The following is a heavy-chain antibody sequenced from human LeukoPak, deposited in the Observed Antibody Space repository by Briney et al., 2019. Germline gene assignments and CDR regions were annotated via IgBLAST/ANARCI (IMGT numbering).Heavy chain of an antibody. CDR1: GYTFTSYG. CDR2: ISTYNGNT. CDR3: ARVASSGVIVDY. D-gene: IGHD3-16*02. V-gene: IGHV1-18*01. J-gene: IGHJ4*02. Sequence: ASVKVSCKASGYTFTSYGISWVRQAPGQGLEWMGWISTYNGNTNYAQRLQGRVTMTTDTSTNTAYMELRSLRSDDTAVYYCARVASSGVIVDYWGQGTLVTVSS.